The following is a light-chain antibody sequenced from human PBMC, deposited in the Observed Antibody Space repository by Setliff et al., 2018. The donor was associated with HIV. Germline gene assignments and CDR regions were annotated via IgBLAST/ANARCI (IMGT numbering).Light chain of an antibody. CDR3: SSYTGSSTLV. Sequence: QSVLTQPASVSGSPGQSITISCTGTSSDVAGYNYVSWYQHHPGKAPKLLIYDVSQRPSGVSKRFSGSKSGNTASLTISGLQAEDEAEYYCSSYTGSSTLVFGGGTKVTVL. CDR1: SSDVAGYNY. V-gene: IGLV2-14*03. J-gene: IGLJ2*01. CDR2: DVS.